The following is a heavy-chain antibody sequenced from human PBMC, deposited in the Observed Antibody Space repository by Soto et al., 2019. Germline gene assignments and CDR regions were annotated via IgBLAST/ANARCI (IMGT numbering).Heavy chain of an antibody. J-gene: IGHJ3*01. Sequence: GSLRVSCVASEFIFSDYAMSWVRQAPGKGPEWVSVIGGDGYKPEYADSVKGRFTVSRDNSKNMLYLQMDSLRVDDTAVYYCAKDSFSRNGIYDPLDVWGQGTMVTVSS. D-gene: IGHD3-3*02. CDR1: EFIFSDYA. CDR3: AKDSFSRNGIYDPLDV. CDR2: IGGDGYKP. V-gene: IGHV3-23*01.